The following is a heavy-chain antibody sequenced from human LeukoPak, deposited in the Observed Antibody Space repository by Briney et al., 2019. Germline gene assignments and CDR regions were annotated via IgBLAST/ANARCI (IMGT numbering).Heavy chain of an antibody. D-gene: IGHD4-11*01. Sequence: SETLSLTCAVYGGPFTTYYWSWIRQPPGKGLEWIGEINHSGTTNYNPSLKSRVTISVDTSKNQFSLKLSSVTAADTAVYYCARAPGDYSNYYYCYGMDVWGQGTTVTVSS. V-gene: IGHV4-34*01. CDR2: INHSGTT. CDR1: GGPFTTYY. J-gene: IGHJ6*02. CDR3: ARAPGDYSNYYYCYGMDV.